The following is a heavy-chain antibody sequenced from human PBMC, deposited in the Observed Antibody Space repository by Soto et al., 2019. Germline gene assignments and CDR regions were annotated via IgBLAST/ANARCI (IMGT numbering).Heavy chain of an antibody. J-gene: IGHJ4*02. CDR3: ARATYPHTVTTTPYYFDY. CDR1: GYTFSSYG. D-gene: IGHD4-17*01. CDR2: INPSGGST. Sequence: ASVKVSCKASGYTFSSYGISWVRQAPGQGLEWMGIINPSGGSTSYAQKFQGWVTMTRDTSISTAYMELSRLRSDDTAVYYCARATYPHTVTTTPYYFDYWGQGTLVTVSS. V-gene: IGHV1-46*01.